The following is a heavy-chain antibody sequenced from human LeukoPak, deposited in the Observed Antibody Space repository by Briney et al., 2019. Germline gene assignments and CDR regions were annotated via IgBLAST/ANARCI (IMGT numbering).Heavy chain of an antibody. Sequence: GGSLRLSCAASGFTFSSYWMHWVRQAPGKGLVWVPRINSDGSSTRYADSVKGRFTISRDNAKNTLYLQMNSLRAEDTAVYYCARSHYYDSSGYYYYYYGMDVWGQGTTVTVSS. D-gene: IGHD3-22*01. V-gene: IGHV3-74*01. J-gene: IGHJ6*02. CDR1: GFTFSSYW. CDR2: INSDGSST. CDR3: ARSHYYDSSGYYYYYYGMDV.